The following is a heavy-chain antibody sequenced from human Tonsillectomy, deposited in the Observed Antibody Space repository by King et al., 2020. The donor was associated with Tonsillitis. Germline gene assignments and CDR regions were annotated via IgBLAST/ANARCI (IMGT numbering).Heavy chain of an antibody. CDR1: GGSFSGYY. CDR3: ARGPRDGYNYDY. J-gene: IGHJ4*02. D-gene: IGHD5-24*01. Sequence: VQLQQWGAGLLKPSETLSLPCAVYGGSFSGYYWSWIRQPPGKGLEWIGEINHSGSTNYNPSLKSRVTISVDTSKNQFSLKLSSVTAADTAVYYCARGPRDGYNYDYWGQGTLVTVSS. V-gene: IGHV4-34*01. CDR2: INHSGST.